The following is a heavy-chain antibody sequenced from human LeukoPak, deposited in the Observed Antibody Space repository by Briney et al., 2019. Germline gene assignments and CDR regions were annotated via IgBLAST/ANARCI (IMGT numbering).Heavy chain of an antibody. CDR2: ISYDGSNK. D-gene: IGHD6-19*01. Sequence: GGSLRLSCAASGFTFSSYAMHWVRQAPGQGLEWVAVISYDGSNKYYADSVKGRFTISRDNSKNTLYLQMNSLRAEDTAVYYCARDAIESLQTSERIALADTRYYFDYWGQGTLVTVSS. CDR1: GFTFSSYA. CDR3: ARDAIESLQTSERIALADTRYYFDY. J-gene: IGHJ4*02. V-gene: IGHV3-30*04.